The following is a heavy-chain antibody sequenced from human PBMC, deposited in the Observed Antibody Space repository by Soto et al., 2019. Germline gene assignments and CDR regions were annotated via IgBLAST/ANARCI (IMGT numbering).Heavy chain of an antibody. CDR1: GDSIRGGGYY. CDR3: AKDPSPQPIPAVTPGWFDP. J-gene: IGHJ5*02. Sequence: KPSETLSLTCTVSGDSIRGGGYYWAWIRQRPGQGLEWMGYIYFTGKANYNPSLENRLTMSVDMSRRQLYLRLTSVTAADTAVYFCAKDPSPQPIPAVTPGWFDPWGQGIAVTVSS. V-gene: IGHV4-31*03. CDR2: IYFTGKA. D-gene: IGHD4-4*01.